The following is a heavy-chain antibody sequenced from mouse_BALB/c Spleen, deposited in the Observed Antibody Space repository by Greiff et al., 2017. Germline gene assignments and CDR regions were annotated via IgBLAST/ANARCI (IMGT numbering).Heavy chain of an antibody. CDR1: GYSITSDYA. Sequence: EVQLVESGPGLVKPSQSLSLTCTVTGYSITSDYAWNWIRQFPGNKLEWMGYISYSGSTSYNPSLKSRISITRDTSKNQFFLQLNSVTTEDTATYYCAKGNYFDYWGQGTTLTVSS. J-gene: IGHJ2*01. CDR3: AKGNYFDY. CDR2: ISYSGST. V-gene: IGHV3-2*02.